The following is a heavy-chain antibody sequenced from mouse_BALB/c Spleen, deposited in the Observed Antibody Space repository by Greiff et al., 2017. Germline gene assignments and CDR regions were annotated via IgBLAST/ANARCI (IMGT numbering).Heavy chain of an antibody. V-gene: IGHV1-62-2*01. CDR2: FYPGSGSI. Sequence: VQLQQSGAELVKPGASVKLSCKASGYTFTEYIIHWVKQRSGQGLEWIGWFYPGSGSIKYNEKFKDKATLTADKSSSTVYMEFSRLTSEDSAVYFCARHEDYYGSSYDYFDYWGQGTTLTVSS. CDR3: ARHEDYYGSSYDYFDY. CDR1: GYTFTEYI. D-gene: IGHD1-1*01. J-gene: IGHJ2*01.